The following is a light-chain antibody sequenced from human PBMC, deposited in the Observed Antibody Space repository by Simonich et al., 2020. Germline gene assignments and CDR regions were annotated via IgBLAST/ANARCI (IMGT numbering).Light chain of an antibody. CDR3: SSYTSSSTLV. CDR2: AVS. Sequence: QSALTQPASASGSPGQSITISCTGTSSDVGGYNYVSWYQQHPGKAPKLMIYAVSNRPTGVSNRFSGSKAGNTASLTISGLQAEDEADYYCSSYTSSSTLVFGGGTKLTVL. CDR1: SSDVGGYNY. J-gene: IGLJ2*01. V-gene: IGLV2-14*03.